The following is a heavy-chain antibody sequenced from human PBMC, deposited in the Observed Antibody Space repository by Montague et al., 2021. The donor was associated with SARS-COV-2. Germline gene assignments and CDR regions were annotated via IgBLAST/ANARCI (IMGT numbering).Heavy chain of an antibody. V-gene: IGHV4-59*01. CDR1: GGSISSYY. J-gene: IGHJ3*02. D-gene: IGHD5-18*01. Sequence: SETLSLTCTVSGGSISSYYWSWIRQPPGKGLEWIGYIYHSGSTNYNPSLKSRVTISLDTSKNQFSLKLNSVTAADTAVYYCARGGYGHDAFDIWGQGTMVTVSS. CDR3: ARGGYGHDAFDI. CDR2: IYHSGST.